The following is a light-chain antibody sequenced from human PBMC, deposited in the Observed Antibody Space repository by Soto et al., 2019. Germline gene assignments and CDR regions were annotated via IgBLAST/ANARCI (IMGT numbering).Light chain of an antibody. V-gene: IGKV3-15*01. CDR2: GAS. Sequence: EIVMTQSPVILSVSPGERATLSCRASQTVNSDLAWYQQKPGQAPRILIYGASTRTTDIPARISGSGSGTDFTLTINGRKSEDFAVYYCQQYNKWPPLYTFGQGTKLEIK. J-gene: IGKJ2*01. CDR1: QTVNSD. CDR3: QQYNKWPPLYT.